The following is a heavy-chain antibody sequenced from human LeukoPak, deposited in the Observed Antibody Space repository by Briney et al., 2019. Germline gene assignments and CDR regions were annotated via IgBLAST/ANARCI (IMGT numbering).Heavy chain of an antibody. CDR3: ARALDSSSSRYQAFEE. CDR1: GFTFSNYW. V-gene: IGHV3-7*01. D-gene: IGHD2-2*01. Sequence: GGSLRLSCSASGFTFSNYWMSWVRQAPGKGLEWVANIKQDESEKYYVDSVKGRFTISRDDAKSSLYLQMNSLRAEDTAVYYCARALDSSSSRYQAFEEWGQGTLVTVSS. CDR2: IKQDESEK. J-gene: IGHJ4*02.